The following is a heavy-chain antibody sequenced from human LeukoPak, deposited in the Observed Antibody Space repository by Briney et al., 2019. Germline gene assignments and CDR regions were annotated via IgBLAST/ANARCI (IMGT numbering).Heavy chain of an antibody. J-gene: IGHJ4*02. D-gene: IGHD6-13*01. CDR3: AKTRPLDSSSWSHGDY. CDR2: ISGSGGST. Sequence: GGSLRLSCAASGFTFSSYALSWVRQAPGKGLDWVSAISGSGGSTFYADSVKGRFTISRDSSKNTMYLQMNSLRAEDTAVYYCAKTRPLDSSSWSHGDYWGQGTLVTVSS. CDR1: GFTFSSYA. V-gene: IGHV3-23*01.